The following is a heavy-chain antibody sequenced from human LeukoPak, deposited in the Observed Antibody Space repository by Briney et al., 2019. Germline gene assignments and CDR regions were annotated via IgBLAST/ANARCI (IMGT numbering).Heavy chain of an antibody. CDR2: MNPNSGNT. J-gene: IGHJ6*02. Sequence: ASVKVSCKASGYTFTSYDINWVRQATGQGLEWMGWMNPNSGNTGYARKFQGRVTMTRNTSISTAYMELSSLRSEDTAVYYCARFPKRGPYYYYGMDVWGQGTTVTVSS. CDR1: GYTFTSYD. V-gene: IGHV1-8*01. CDR3: ARFPKRGPYYYYGMDV. D-gene: IGHD3-10*01.